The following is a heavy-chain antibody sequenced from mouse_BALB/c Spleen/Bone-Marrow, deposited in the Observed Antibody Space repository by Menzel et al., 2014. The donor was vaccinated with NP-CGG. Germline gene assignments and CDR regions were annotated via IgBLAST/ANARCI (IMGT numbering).Heavy chain of an antibody. CDR2: IYPYNDYT. J-gene: IGHJ3*01. CDR3: AREDYGARLRY. CDR1: GFTFTNHH. Sequence: VQLQQSGAELVRPGASVKISCKASGFTFTNHHINWVTQRPGQGLDWIGYIYPYNDYTSYNQKFKGKATLTVDKSSSTAYMEHSSLTSEDAAVYYCAREDYGARLRYWGQGTLVTVSA. D-gene: IGHD1-2*01. V-gene: IGHV1S45*01.